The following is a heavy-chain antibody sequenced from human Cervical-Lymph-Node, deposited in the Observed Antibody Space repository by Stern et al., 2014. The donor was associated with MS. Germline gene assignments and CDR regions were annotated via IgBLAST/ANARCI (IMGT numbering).Heavy chain of an antibody. Sequence: VQLVQSGTEVKKPGSSVKVSCQASGGIFSSHATSWVRQAPGQGLEWMGGIIPVLGKAANAQKFQGRITITADESTSTVYMELSSLKSEDTGVYYCAGGGGGRISMTTAVLYGLDVWGQGTTVTVS. J-gene: IGHJ6*02. V-gene: IGHV1-69*01. D-gene: IGHD3-22*01. CDR2: IIPVLGKA. CDR3: AGGGGGRISMTTAVLYGLDV. CDR1: GGIFSSHA.